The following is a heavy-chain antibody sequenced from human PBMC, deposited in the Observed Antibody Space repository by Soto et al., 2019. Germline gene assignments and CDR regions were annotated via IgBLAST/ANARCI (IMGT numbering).Heavy chain of an antibody. V-gene: IGHV5-10-1*01. CDR1: GYSFTSYW. J-gene: IGHJ6*02. CDR3: ARLGGSKHSVTEKEVDYYYYGMDV. D-gene: IGHD3-3*01. Sequence: PGESLKISCKGSGYSFTSYWISWVRQMPGKGLEWMGRIDPSDSYTNYSPSFQGHVTISADKSISTAYLQWSSLKASDTAMYYCARLGGSKHSVTEKEVDYYYYGMDVWGQGTTVTRLL. CDR2: IDPSDSYT.